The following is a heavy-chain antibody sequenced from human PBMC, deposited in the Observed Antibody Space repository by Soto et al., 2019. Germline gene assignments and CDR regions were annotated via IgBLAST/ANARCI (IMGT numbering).Heavy chain of an antibody. J-gene: IGHJ2*01. CDR2: VSGNGGST. D-gene: IGHD6-19*01. Sequence: EVQLLESGGGLVQPGGSLRLSCAASGFTFSSYDMTWVRQAPGKGLEWVSAVSGNGGSTYYAGSVNGRFTISRDNSKNALYLQMNSLRAEDTAVYYCAKDPGGAGRYWYFDLWRRGTLVTVSS. CDR3: AKDPGGAGRYWYFDL. V-gene: IGHV3-23*01. CDR1: GFTFSSYD.